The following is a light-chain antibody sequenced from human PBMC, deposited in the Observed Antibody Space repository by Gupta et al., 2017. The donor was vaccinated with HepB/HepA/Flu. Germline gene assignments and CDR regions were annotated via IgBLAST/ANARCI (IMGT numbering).Light chain of an antibody. V-gene: IGLV1-44*01. Sequence: QSMLIQQPSASGTPGQGVTISCSGSDSNIGSNSVNWYQQVPGAAPKLLIYRTTERPSGVPDRFSGSKSGTSASLAISGLQSEDEADYFCAVWDDNLNGLFGGGTKLTVL. CDR1: DSNIGSNS. J-gene: IGLJ2*01. CDR2: RTT. CDR3: AVWDDNLNGL.